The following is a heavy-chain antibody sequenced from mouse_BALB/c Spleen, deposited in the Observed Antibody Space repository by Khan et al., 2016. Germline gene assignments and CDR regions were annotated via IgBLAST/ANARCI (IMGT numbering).Heavy chain of an antibody. J-gene: IGHJ4*01. Sequence: QVQLKESGPGLVAPSQSLSITCTVSGFSLTSYGVHWVRQPPGKGLEWLGVIWAGGSTNYNSALMSRLSISKDKSKSQVFLKMNRLQTDDTAMYYCARAGTRAMDYWGQGTSVTVSS. V-gene: IGHV2-9*02. D-gene: IGHD4-1*01. CDR3: ARAGTRAMDY. CDR1: GFSLTSYG. CDR2: IWAGGST.